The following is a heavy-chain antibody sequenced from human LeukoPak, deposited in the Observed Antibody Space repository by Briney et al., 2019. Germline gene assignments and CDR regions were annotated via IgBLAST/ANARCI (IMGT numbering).Heavy chain of an antibody. Sequence: GGSLRLSCAASGFTFSSYAMSWVRLAPGKGLEWVSAISGSGGSTYYADSVKGRFTISRDNSKNTLYLQMNSLRAEDTAVYYCAKDSYSSGWGYYYYGMDVWGQGTTVTVSS. V-gene: IGHV3-23*01. J-gene: IGHJ6*02. CDR1: GFTFSSYA. D-gene: IGHD6-19*01. CDR2: ISGSGGST. CDR3: AKDSYSSGWGYYYYGMDV.